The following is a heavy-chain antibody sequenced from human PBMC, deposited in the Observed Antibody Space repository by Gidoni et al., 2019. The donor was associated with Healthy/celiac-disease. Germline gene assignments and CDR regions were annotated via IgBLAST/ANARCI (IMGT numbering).Heavy chain of an antibody. Sequence: SSSSYYWGWIRQPPGKGLEWIGSIYYSGSTYYNPSLKSRVTISVDTSKNQFSLKLSSVTAADTAVYYCARRSAVAGRGWFDPWGQGTLVTVSS. V-gene: IGHV4-39*01. CDR3: ARRSAVAGRGWFDP. CDR1: SSSSYY. D-gene: IGHD6-19*01. CDR2: IYYSGST. J-gene: IGHJ5*02.